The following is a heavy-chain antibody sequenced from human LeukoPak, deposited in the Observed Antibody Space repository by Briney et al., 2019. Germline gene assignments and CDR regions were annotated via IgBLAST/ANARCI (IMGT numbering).Heavy chain of an antibody. Sequence: GASVKVSCRASGGTFSSYAISWVRQAPGQGLEWMGGIIPIFGTANYAQKFQGRVTITTDESTSTAYMELSSLRSEDTAVYYCAAGDGSSGTGFDAFDIWGQGTMVTVSS. CDR2: IIPIFGTA. D-gene: IGHD6-25*01. CDR1: GGTFSSYA. V-gene: IGHV1-69*05. J-gene: IGHJ3*02. CDR3: AAGDGSSGTGFDAFDI.